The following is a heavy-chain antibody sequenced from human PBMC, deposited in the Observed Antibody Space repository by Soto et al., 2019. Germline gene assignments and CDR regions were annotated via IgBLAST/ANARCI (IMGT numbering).Heavy chain of an antibody. CDR2: ITTDKGKT. D-gene: IGHD3-3*02. J-gene: IGHJ4*02. V-gene: IGHV1-18*01. CDR3: ATRSPALDY. CDR1: GYTFTSFG. Sequence: QVQLVQSGPEVKKPGASVKVSCKTSGYTFTSFGISWVRQAPGQGLEWMGWITTDKGKTNNAQKFQGRVTMTTDTSTSTAYMELRSLRSDDTAVYYCATRSPALDYWGQGTLVTVSS.